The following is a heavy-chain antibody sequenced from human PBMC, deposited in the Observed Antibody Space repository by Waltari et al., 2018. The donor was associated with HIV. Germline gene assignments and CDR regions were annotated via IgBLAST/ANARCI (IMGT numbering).Heavy chain of an antibody. D-gene: IGHD1-26*01. V-gene: IGHV3-15*07. CDR3: KWVHNAVSDY. CDR2: SKSEANGLSV. CDR1: GFSFRDAW. Sequence: EVQLVESGGDFVKPGRARRLSCAASGFSFRDAWMTWVRQTPGKALEWVGNSKSEANGLSVDYDQVLKRRFTISRDDSKEMYYLQMDNLMTDDTGIYFCKWVHNAVSDYWGQGTSVTVSS. J-gene: IGHJ4*02.